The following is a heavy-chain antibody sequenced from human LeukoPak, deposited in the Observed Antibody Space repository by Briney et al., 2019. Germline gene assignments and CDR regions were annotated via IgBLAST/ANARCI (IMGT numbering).Heavy chain of an antibody. J-gene: IGHJ4*02. CDR2: IIPIFGTA. Sequence: SVKVSCKASGGTFSSYAISWVRQAPGQGLEWMGGIIPIFGTANYAQKFQGRVTITADESTSTAYMELSSLRSEDTAVYYRARDPRGGSSSMDLDYWGQGTLVTVSS. D-gene: IGHD6-6*01. V-gene: IGHV1-69*13. CDR3: ARDPRGGSSSMDLDY. CDR1: GGTFSSYA.